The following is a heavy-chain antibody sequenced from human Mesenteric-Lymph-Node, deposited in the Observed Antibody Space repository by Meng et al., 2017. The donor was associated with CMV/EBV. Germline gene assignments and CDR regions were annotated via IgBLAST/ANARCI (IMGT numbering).Heavy chain of an antibody. Sequence: ASVKVSCKASGYTFTGYYMHWVRQAPGQGLEWMGWINPNSGGTNYAQKFQGRVTVTRDTSISTAYMELSRLRSDDTATYYCAVVGSYHVFDIWCQGTMVTVSS. D-gene: IGHD1-26*01. J-gene: IGHJ3*02. V-gene: IGHV1-2*02. CDR3: AVVGSYHVFDI. CDR1: GYTFTGYY. CDR2: INPNSGGT.